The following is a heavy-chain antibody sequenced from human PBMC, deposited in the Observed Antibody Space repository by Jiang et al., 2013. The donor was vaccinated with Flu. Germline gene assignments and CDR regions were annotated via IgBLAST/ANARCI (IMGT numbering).Heavy chain of an antibody. Sequence: TCTVSGVPISSSSYYWGWIRQPPGKGLEWIGSVYYGGSTYYNPSLKSRVIISADTSKNQFSLKLSSVTAADTAVYFCARTVLHTAGDYWGQGTLVTVSS. D-gene: IGHD5-18*01. CDR2: VYYGGST. CDR3: ARTVLHTAGDY. CDR1: GVPISSSSYY. J-gene: IGHJ4*02. V-gene: IGHV4-39*01.